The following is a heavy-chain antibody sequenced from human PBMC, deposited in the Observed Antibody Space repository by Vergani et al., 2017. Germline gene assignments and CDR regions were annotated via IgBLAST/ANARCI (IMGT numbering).Heavy chain of an antibody. CDR1: GFTFSSYG. CDR2: ISYDGSNK. D-gene: IGHD3-10*01. CDR3: AKVGPSITMVXGVITDSTGDYYYYGMDV. J-gene: IGHJ6*02. V-gene: IGHV3-30*18. Sequence: QVQLVESGGGVVQPGRSLRLSCAASGFTFSSYGMHWVRQAPGKGLEWVAVISYDGSNKYYADSVKGRFTISRDNSKNTLYLQMNSRRAEDTAVYYCAKVGPSITMVXGVITDSTGDYYYYGMDVWGQGTTVTVSS.